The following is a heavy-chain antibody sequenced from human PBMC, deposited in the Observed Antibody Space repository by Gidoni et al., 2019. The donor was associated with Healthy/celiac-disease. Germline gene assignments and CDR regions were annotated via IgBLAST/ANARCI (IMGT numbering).Heavy chain of an antibody. CDR2: ISYDGSNK. CDR3: AKDRGAYCGCDCYRLDY. Sequence: SSYGMHWVRQAPGKGLEWVAVISYDGSNKYYADSVKGRFTISRDNSKNTLYLQMNSLRAEDTAVSYCAKDRGAYCGCDCYRLDYWGQGTLVTVSS. D-gene: IGHD2-21*02. V-gene: IGHV3-30*18. J-gene: IGHJ4*02. CDR1: SSYG.